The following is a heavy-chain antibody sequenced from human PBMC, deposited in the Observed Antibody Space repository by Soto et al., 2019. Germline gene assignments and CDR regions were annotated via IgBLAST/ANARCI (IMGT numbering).Heavy chain of an antibody. CDR3: ARDSGGFGYFNYYYNGMDV. D-gene: IGHD3-10*01. CDR1: GGSISSGNYY. CDR2: IFYSGTT. J-gene: IGHJ6*02. Sequence: SETLSLTCTVSGGSISSGNYYWTWIRQPPGKGLEWIGYIFYSGTTYYNPSLESRVTISVDTSKNQFFLKLSSVTAADTAVYFCARDSGGFGYFNYYYNGMDVWGRGTADTVSS. V-gene: IGHV4-30-4*01.